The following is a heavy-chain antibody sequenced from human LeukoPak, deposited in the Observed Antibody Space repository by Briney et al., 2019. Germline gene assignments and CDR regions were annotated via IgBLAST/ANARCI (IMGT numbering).Heavy chain of an antibody. D-gene: IGHD3-3*01. CDR1: GGSISSYY. V-gene: IGHV4-59*01. Sequence: SETPSLTCTVSGGSISSYYWSWIRQPPGKGLEWIGYIYYSGSTNYNPSLKSRVTISVDTSKNQISLKLSSVTAADTAVYYCARESNLFGVADDAFDIWGQGTMVTVSS. CDR3: ARESNLFGVADDAFDI. CDR2: IYYSGST. J-gene: IGHJ3*02.